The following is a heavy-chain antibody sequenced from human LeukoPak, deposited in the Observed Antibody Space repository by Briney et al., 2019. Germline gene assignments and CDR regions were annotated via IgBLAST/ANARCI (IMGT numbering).Heavy chain of an antibody. J-gene: IGHJ5*02. CDR3: ASTAARTRGIWFDP. CDR1: GGTFSSYA. V-gene: IGHV1-69*05. D-gene: IGHD3-10*01. CDR2: IIPIFGTA. Sequence: SVKVSCKASGGTFSSYAISWVRQAPGQGLEWMGGIIPIFGTANYAQKFQGRVTITTDESTSTAYMELSSLRSEDTAVYYCASTAARTRGIWFDPWGQGTLVTVSS.